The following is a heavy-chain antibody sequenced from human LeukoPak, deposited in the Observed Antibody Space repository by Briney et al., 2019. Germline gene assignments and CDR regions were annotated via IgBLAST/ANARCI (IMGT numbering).Heavy chain of an antibody. CDR1: GYTFTGYY. Sequence: GASVKVSCKASGYTFTGYYMHWVRQAPGQGLEWMGWINPNSGGTNYAQKFRGRATMTRDTSISTAYMELSRLRSDDTAVYYCARGSAVSIKGAFDIWGQGTMVTVSS. J-gene: IGHJ3*02. D-gene: IGHD6-19*01. CDR3: ARGSAVSIKGAFDI. CDR2: INPNSGGT. V-gene: IGHV1-2*02.